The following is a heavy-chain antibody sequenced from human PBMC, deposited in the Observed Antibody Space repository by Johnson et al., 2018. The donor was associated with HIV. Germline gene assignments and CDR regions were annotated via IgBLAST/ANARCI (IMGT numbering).Heavy chain of an antibody. J-gene: IGHJ3*02. Sequence: VQLVESGGGLVQPGRSLRLSCAASGFTFDDYAMHWVRQAPGKGLEWFSGISWNSGSIGYADSVKGRFTISRDNAQNSLYRQMNSLRAEDTALYFCAREPVAGPGRNAFDIWGQGTMVTVSS. D-gene: IGHD6-19*01. CDR2: ISWNSGSI. CDR3: AREPVAGPGRNAFDI. V-gene: IGHV3-9*01. CDR1: GFTFDDYA.